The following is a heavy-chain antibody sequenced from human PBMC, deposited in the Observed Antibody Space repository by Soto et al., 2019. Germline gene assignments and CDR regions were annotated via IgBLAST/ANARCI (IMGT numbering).Heavy chain of an antibody. D-gene: IGHD6-6*01. CDR1: GFTFSSYA. CDR2: ISYGGNNK. Sequence: GGSLRLSCAASGFTFSSYAMHWVRQAPGKGLEWVAVISYGGNNKYYADSVKGRFTISRDNSKNTLYLQMNSLRAEDTAVYYCARDRPYAFDIWGQGTMVTVSS. J-gene: IGHJ3*02. CDR3: ARDRPYAFDI. V-gene: IGHV3-30*04.